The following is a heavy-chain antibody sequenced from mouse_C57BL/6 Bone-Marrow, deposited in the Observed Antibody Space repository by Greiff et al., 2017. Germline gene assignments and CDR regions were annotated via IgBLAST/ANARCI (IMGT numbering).Heavy chain of an antibody. V-gene: IGHV1-50*01. D-gene: IGHD2-4*01. CDR3: ARSGYDYDERDY. Sequence: VQLQQPGAELVKPGASVKLSCKASGYTFTSYWMQWVKQRPGQGLEWIGEIDPSDSYTNYNQKFKGKATLTVDTSSSTAYMQLSSLTSEDSAVYYCARSGYDYDERDYWGQGTSVTVSS. CDR2: IDPSDSYT. CDR1: GYTFTSYW. J-gene: IGHJ4*01.